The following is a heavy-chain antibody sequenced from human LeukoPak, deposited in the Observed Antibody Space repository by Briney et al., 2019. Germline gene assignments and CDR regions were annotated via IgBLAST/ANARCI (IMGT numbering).Heavy chain of an antibody. J-gene: IGHJ4*02. Sequence: PSETLSLTCAVYGGSFSGYYWSWIRQSPGKGLEWIGEINHSGSTNYSPSLKSRVTISVDTSKNQFSLKLSSVTAADTAVYYCARERNFGVVINFDYWGQGTLVTVSS. D-gene: IGHD3-3*01. CDR1: GGSFSGYY. CDR3: ARERNFGVVINFDY. V-gene: IGHV4-34*01. CDR2: INHSGST.